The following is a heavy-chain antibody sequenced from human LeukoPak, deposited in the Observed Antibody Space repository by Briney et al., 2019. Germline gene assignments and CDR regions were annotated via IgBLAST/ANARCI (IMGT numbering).Heavy chain of an antibody. CDR3: ARGFGYSNYFDY. D-gene: IGHD4-11*01. Sequence: PSETLSLTCTVSGGSISTTNYYWDWIRQPPGKGLEWIGSIYYSGSTYYNPSLKSRVTISVDTSKNQFSLKLSSVTAADTAVYYCARGFGYSNYFDYWGQGTLVTVSS. V-gene: IGHV4-39*07. CDR2: IYYSGST. CDR1: GGSISTTNYY. J-gene: IGHJ4*02.